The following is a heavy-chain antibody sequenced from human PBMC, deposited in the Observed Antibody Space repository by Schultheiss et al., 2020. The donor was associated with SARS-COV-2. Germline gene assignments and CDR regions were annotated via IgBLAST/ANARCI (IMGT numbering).Heavy chain of an antibody. V-gene: IGHV1-69*06. Sequence: GGSLRLSCKASGGTFSSYAISWVRQAPGQGLEWMGGIIPIFGTANYAQKFQGRVTITADKSTSTAYMELSSLRSEDTAVYYCARDRYDFWSGYVSYWYFDLWGRGTLVTVSS. CDR3: ARDRYDFWSGYVSYWYFDL. J-gene: IGHJ2*01. CDR2: IIPIFGTA. CDR1: GGTFSSYA. D-gene: IGHD3-3*01.